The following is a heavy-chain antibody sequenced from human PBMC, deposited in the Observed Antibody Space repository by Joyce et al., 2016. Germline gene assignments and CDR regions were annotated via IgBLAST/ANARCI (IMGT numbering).Heavy chain of an antibody. V-gene: IGHV3-48*03. D-gene: IGHD3-3*01. CDR1: GFTFRSYE. CDR3: ARDGGFLEWLTFDY. Sequence: EVQLVESGGGLEQPGGSLRLSCAASGFTFRSYEMHCVRQAPGKGLEWVAYISTSGSKIYYSDSVKGRFTISRDNAKNLLYLQMNSLTAEDTAVYYCARDGGFLEWLTFDYWGQGTPVTVSS. CDR2: ISTSGSKI. J-gene: IGHJ4*02.